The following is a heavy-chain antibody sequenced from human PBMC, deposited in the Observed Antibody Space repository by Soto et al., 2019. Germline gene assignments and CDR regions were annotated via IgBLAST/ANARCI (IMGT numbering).Heavy chain of an antibody. J-gene: IGHJ3*02. Sequence: GGSLRLSCAASGFSVSSDYMSWVRQAPGKGLEWVSLIYSGGDTYYADSVKGRFTISRDNAKNSLYLQMNSLRADDTAVYYCVRCFLGVGDAFDIWGQGTTVTVSS. CDR2: IYSGGDT. CDR3: VRCFLGVGDAFDI. V-gene: IGHV3-53*01. D-gene: IGHD1-26*01. CDR1: GFSVSSDY.